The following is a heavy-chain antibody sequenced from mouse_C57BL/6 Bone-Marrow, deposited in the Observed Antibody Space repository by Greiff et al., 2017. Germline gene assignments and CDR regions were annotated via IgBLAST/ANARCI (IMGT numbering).Heavy chain of an antibody. D-gene: IGHD2-5*01. CDR3: ARWRTYYSNYYFDY. J-gene: IGHJ2*01. V-gene: IGHV1-64*01. CDR1: GYTFTSYW. CDR2: IHPNSGST. Sequence: VQLQHPGAELVKPGASVKLSCKASGYTFTSYWMHWVKQRPGQGLEWIGMIHPNSGSTNYNEKFKSKATLTVDKSSSTAYMQLSSLTSEDSAVYYCARWRTYYSNYYFDYWGQGTTLTVSS.